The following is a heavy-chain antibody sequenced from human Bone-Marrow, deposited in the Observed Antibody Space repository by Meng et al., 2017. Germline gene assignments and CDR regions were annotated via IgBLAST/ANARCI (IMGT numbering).Heavy chain of an antibody. V-gene: IGHV1-2*02. Sequence: QVQLVQSGAEVKKPGASVKVSCKASGYTFTSYGISWVRQAPGQGLEWMGWINPNSGGTNYAQKFQGRVTMTRDTSISTAYMELSRLRSDDTAVYYCARDRESGCPDYWGQGTLVIVSS. J-gene: IGHJ4*02. CDR2: INPNSGGT. D-gene: IGHD6-19*01. CDR3: ARDRESGCPDY. CDR1: GYTFTSYG.